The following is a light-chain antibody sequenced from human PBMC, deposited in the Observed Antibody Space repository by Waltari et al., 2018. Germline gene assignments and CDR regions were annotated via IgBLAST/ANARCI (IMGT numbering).Light chain of an antibody. CDR3: QQYENLPYT. Sequence: DIKMTQSPSSLSASIGDRVTITCQASQDIINYLNWYQQTPGKAPKLLIYDAYNLATGVPSRFSGGGSGTDFSLTITSLHPEDIATYFCQQYENLPYTFGQGTKLEIK. J-gene: IGKJ2*01. CDR2: DAY. V-gene: IGKV1-33*01. CDR1: QDIINY.